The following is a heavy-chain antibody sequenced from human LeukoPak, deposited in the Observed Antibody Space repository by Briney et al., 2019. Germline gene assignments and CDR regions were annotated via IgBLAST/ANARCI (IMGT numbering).Heavy chain of an antibody. CDR2: IYDSGST. CDR1: GGSISSSSYY. J-gene: IGHJ4*02. V-gene: IGHV4-39*07. D-gene: IGHD6-6*01. Sequence: SETLSLTCTVSGGSISSSSYYWGWIRQPPGKGLEWIGAIYDSGSTYYNPSLKSRVTISVDKSKNQFSLKLSSVTAADTAVYYCAREKSYSSSSRDYWGQGTLVTVSS. CDR3: AREKSYSSSSRDY.